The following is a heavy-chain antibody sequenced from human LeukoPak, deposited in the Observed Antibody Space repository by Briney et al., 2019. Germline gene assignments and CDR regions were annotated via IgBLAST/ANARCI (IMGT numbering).Heavy chain of an antibody. J-gene: IGHJ6*02. V-gene: IGHV1-69*13. D-gene: IGHD1-26*01. Sequence: SVTVSCTASGGTFSSYAISWVRQAPGQGLEWMGGIIPIFGTANYAQKFQGRVTITADESTSTAYMELSSLRSEDTAVYYCARTSSGSYYYYGMDVWGQGTTVTVSS. CDR1: GGTFSSYA. CDR2: IIPIFGTA. CDR3: ARTSSGSYYYYGMDV.